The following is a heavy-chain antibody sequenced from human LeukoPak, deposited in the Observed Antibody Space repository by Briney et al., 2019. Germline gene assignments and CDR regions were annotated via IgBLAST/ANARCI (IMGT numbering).Heavy chain of an antibody. V-gene: IGHV1-18*01. CDR1: GYTFTNYG. Sequence: GASVKLSCKASGYTFTNYGLNWVRQAPGQGLEWMGWISPYNGNTDYAQKLQGRLSMTTDTSTSTASMELRSLTSDDTALYYCARDSTSGWYSSGNDAFDIWGQGTMVTVPS. CDR2: ISPYNGNT. CDR3: ARDSTSGWYSSGNDAFDI. J-gene: IGHJ3*02. D-gene: IGHD6-19*01.